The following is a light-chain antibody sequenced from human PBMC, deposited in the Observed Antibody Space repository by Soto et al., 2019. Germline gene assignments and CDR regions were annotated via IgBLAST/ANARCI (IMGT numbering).Light chain of an antibody. Sequence: QSVLTLPPSVSGAPGQRVTISCTGSSSNIGAGYDVNWYQQLPGTAPKLLIYGNINRPSGVPDRFSGSKSGTSASLAISGLQAEDEADYYCQSHDSSLSGSIFGGGTKLTVL. CDR1: SSNIGAGYD. V-gene: IGLV1-40*01. CDR3: QSHDSSLSGSI. J-gene: IGLJ2*01. CDR2: GNI.